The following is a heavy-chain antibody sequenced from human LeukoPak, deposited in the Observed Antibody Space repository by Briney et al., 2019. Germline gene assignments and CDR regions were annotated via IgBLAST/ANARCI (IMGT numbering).Heavy chain of an antibody. D-gene: IGHD2-15*01. Sequence: SETLSLTCTVSGNSISSGDNYWSWIRQPAGKGLESIGHISTSGSTNYNPSLKSRVTMSVDTSKNQFSLKLSSVTAADTAVYYCARVSFFRWAATRPSYYYNYMDVWGKGTTVTISS. CDR2: ISTSGST. V-gene: IGHV4-61*09. CDR1: GNSISSGDNY. J-gene: IGHJ6*03. CDR3: ARVSFFRWAATRPSYYYNYMDV.